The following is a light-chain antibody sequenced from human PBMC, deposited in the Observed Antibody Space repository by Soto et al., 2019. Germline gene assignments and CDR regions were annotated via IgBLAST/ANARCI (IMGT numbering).Light chain of an antibody. J-gene: IGKJ1*01. CDR3: QPYGSSRT. Sequence: EIVLTQSPGTLSLSPGERATLSCRASQTVSNRYLAWYQQKPGQAPRLLIYGASSRATGIPDRFSGSGSDTDFPLTISRLEPEDFAVYYCQPYGSSRTFGQGTKVEIK. V-gene: IGKV3-20*01. CDR1: QTVSNRY. CDR2: GAS.